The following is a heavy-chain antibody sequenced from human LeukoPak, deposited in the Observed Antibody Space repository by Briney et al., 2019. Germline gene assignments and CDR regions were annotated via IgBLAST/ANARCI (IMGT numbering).Heavy chain of an antibody. D-gene: IGHD1-14*01. CDR1: GTAFSSYY. J-gene: IGHJ5*02. CDR3: ARAPNRARWFDP. CDR2: INHSGST. Sequence: SETLSLTCTVYGTAFSSYYWSWIRQPPGQGLEWIGEINHSGSTNYNPSLKSRVTISVDTSKNQFSLKLSSVTAADTAVYYCARAPNRARWFDPWGQGTLVTVSS. V-gene: IGHV4-34*01.